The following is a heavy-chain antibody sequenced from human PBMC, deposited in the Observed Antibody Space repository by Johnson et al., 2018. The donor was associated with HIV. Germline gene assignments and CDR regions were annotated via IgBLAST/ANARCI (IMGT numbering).Heavy chain of an antibody. CDR1: GLIFRTYW. Sequence: QVQLVESGGGLVQPGGSLRLSCTASGLIFRTYWMSWVRQAPGKGLEWVAVIWYDGSNKNYADSVKGRFTISRDNSKNTLYLQMNSLRVEDTAVYYCAKDQWSSSWTNDAFDIWGQGTKVSVSS. V-gene: IGHV3-33*06. J-gene: IGHJ3*02. CDR2: IWYDGSNK. CDR3: AKDQWSSSWTNDAFDI. D-gene: IGHD6-13*01.